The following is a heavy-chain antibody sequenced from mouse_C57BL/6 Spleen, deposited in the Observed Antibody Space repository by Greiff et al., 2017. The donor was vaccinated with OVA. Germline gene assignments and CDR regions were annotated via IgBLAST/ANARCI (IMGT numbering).Heavy chain of an antibody. J-gene: IGHJ1*03. D-gene: IGHD1-1*01. V-gene: IGHV1-80*01. Sequence: VQRVESGAELVKPGASVKISCKASGYAFSSYWMNWVKQRPGKGLEWIGQIYPGDGDTNYNGKFKGKATLTADKSFSTAYMQLSSLTSEDSAVYFCARKLYYGSSHWYFDVWGTGTTVTVSS. CDR1: GYAFSSYW. CDR2: IYPGDGDT. CDR3: ARKLYYGSSHWYFDV.